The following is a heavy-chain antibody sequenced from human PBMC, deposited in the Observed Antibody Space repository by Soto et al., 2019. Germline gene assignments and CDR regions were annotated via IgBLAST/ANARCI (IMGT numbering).Heavy chain of an antibody. D-gene: IGHD5-12*01. CDR1: GFAFDDYA. V-gene: IGHV3-9*01. CDR3: AKDWRRDGYNRVAFDI. Sequence: PGGSLRLSCAASGFAFDDYAMHWVRQAPGKGLEWVSGISWNSGSIGYADSVKGRFTISRDNAKNSLYLQMNSLRAEDTALYYCAKDWRRDGYNRVAFDICGQGTMVTGSS. J-gene: IGHJ3*02. CDR2: ISWNSGSI.